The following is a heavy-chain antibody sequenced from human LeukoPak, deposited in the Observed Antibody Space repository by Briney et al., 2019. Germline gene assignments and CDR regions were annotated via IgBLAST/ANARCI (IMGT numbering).Heavy chain of an antibody. D-gene: IGHD2-2*02. V-gene: IGHV3-30*18. Sequence: GGSLRLSCAASGFTFSSYGTHWVRQAPGKGLEWVAAISYDGSNKYYADSVKGRFTISRDNSKNTLYLQMNSLRAEDTAVYYCAKDMGRYCSSTSCYNYYYYGMDVWGQGTTVTVSS. CDR1: GFTFSSYG. J-gene: IGHJ6*02. CDR2: ISYDGSNK. CDR3: AKDMGRYCSSTSCYNYYYYGMDV.